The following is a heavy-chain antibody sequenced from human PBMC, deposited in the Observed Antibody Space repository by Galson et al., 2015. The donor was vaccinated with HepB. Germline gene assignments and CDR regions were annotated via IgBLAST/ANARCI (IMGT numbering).Heavy chain of an antibody. CDR1: GYTFTGYY. Sequence: SVKVSCKASGYTFTGYYMHWVRQAPGQGLEWMGRINPNSGGTNYAQKFQGRVTMTRDTSISTAYMELSRLRSDDTAVYYCATNNPGIAVAGTSQGDPFDIWGQGTMVTVSS. J-gene: IGHJ3*02. CDR2: INPNSGGT. CDR3: ATNNPGIAVAGTSQGDPFDI. V-gene: IGHV1-2*06. D-gene: IGHD6-19*01.